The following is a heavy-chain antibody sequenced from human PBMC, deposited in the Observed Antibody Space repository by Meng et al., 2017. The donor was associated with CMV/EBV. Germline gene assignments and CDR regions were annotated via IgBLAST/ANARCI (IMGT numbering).Heavy chain of an antibody. V-gene: IGHV3-23*01. CDR2: IRYNGGST. Sequence: FTFNSYAVSWVRQAPGKGLEWVSGIRYNGGSTYYADSVKGRFSISRDNSKNTLYLQMNSLRAEDTAVYYCAKDGGAGYGGNSDWFDPWGQGTLVTVSS. J-gene: IGHJ5*02. D-gene: IGHD4-23*01. CDR3: AKDGGAGYGGNSDWFDP. CDR1: FTFNSYA.